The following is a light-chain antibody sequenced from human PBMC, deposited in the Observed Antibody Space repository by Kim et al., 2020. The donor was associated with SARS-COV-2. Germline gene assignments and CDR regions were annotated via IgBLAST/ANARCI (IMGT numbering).Light chain of an antibody. CDR2: EDD. J-gene: IGLJ2*01. CDR1: SGSIASNY. CDR3: QSFDTTNVV. V-gene: IGLV6-57*03. Sequence: GKTVSISCTRSSGSIASNYVQWYQQRPGSVPTTVIYEDDRRPSGVPDRFSASIDSSSNSASLTISVLQTEDEADYYCQSFDTTNVVFGGGTQLTVL.